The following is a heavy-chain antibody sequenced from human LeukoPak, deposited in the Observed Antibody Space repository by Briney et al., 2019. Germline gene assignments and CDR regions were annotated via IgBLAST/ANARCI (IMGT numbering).Heavy chain of an antibody. CDR2: IIPIFGTA. J-gene: IGHJ6*03. V-gene: IGHV1-69*05. CDR3: ASALDYYYYMDV. CDR1: GGTFSSYA. Sequence: ASVKVSCKASGGTFSSYAISWVRQAPGQGLEWMGGIIPIFGTANYAQKFQGRVTITTDESTSTAYMELSSLRSEDTAVYYCASALDYYYYMDVWGKGTTATVSS.